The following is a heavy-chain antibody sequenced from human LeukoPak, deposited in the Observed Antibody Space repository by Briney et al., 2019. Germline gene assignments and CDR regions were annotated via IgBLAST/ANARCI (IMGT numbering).Heavy chain of an antibody. CDR1: GGTFSSYA. Sequence: SVKVSCKASGGTFSSYAISWVRQAPGQGLEWMGRIIPILGIANYAQKFQGRVTITADKSTSTAYMELSSLRSEDTAVYYCARGARIAVADYWGQGTLVTVSS. D-gene: IGHD6-19*01. V-gene: IGHV1-69*04. CDR3: ARGARIAVADY. J-gene: IGHJ4*02. CDR2: IIPILGIA.